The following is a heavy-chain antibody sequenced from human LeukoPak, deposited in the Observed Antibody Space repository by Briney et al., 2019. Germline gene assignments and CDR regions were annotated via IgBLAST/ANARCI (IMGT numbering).Heavy chain of an antibody. V-gene: IGHV1-24*01. CDR1: GYTLTELS. J-gene: IGHJ4*02. Sequence: ASVKVSCKVSGYTLTELSMHWVRQAPGKGLEWMGGFDPEDGETIYAQKFQGRVTMTTDTSTSTAYMELRSLRSDDTAVYYCARVHYYDSSGYYDYWGQGTLVTVSS. CDR3: ARVHYYDSSGYYDY. CDR2: FDPEDGET. D-gene: IGHD3-22*01.